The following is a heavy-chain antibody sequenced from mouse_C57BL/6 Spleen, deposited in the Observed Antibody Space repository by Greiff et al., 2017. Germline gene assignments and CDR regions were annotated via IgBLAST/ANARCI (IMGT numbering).Heavy chain of an antibody. D-gene: IGHD2-2*01. V-gene: IGHV1-50*01. CDR2: IDPSDSYT. J-gene: IGHJ2*01. CDR1: GYTFTSYW. CDR3: GTMVTAGLDFDD. Sequence: QVQLQQPGAELVKPGASVKLSCKASGYTFTSYWMQWVKQRPGQGLEWIGEIDPSDSYTNYNQKFKGKATLTVDTSSSTAYMQLSSLTSEDSAVYYCGTMVTAGLDFDDWGQGTTLTVSS.